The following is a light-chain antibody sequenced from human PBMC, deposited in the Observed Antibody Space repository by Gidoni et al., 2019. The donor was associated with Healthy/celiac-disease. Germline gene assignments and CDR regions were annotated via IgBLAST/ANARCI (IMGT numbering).Light chain of an antibody. J-gene: IGLJ2*01. V-gene: IGLV1-44*01. CDR2: SNN. CDR3: AAWDDSLNVVV. Sequence: QSVLTQLTSASGTPGQRGTISCSGSSSNIGSNTVNWYQQLPGTAPKLLIYSNNQRPSGVPDRFSGSKSGTSASLAISGLQSEDEADYYCAAWDDSLNVVVFGGGTKLTVL. CDR1: SSNIGSNT.